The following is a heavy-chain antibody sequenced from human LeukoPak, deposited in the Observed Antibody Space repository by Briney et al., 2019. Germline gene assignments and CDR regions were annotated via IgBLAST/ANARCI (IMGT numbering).Heavy chain of an antibody. D-gene: IGHD3-10*01. V-gene: IGHV1-8*01. CDR1: GYTFTIYD. CDR3: ASAYGSGSYLGY. Sequence: ASVKVSCKASGYTFTIYDINWVRQATGQGLEWMGWMNPNSGNTGYAQKFQGRVTMTRNTSISTAYMELSSLRSEDTAVYYCASAYGSGSYLGYWGQGTLVTVSS. J-gene: IGHJ4*02. CDR2: MNPNSGNT.